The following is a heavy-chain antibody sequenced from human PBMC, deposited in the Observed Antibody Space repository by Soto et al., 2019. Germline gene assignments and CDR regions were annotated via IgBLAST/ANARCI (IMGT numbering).Heavy chain of an antibody. CDR2: ISGSGGST. Sequence: GGSLRLSCAASGFTFSSYAMSWVRQAPGKGLEWVSAISGSGGSTYYADSVKGRFTISRDNSKNTLYLQMNSLRAEDTAVYYCAKALRHRNYYDSSGSDDFDIWGQGTMVTVSS. D-gene: IGHD3-22*01. V-gene: IGHV3-23*01. CDR3: AKALRHRNYYDSSGSDDFDI. J-gene: IGHJ3*02. CDR1: GFTFSSYA.